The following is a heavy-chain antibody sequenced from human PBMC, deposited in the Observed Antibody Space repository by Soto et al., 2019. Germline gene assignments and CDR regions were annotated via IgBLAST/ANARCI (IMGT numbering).Heavy chain of an antibody. CDR3: ARGWGSGVFDY. J-gene: IGHJ4*02. CDR1: GVSFSGYY. V-gene: IGHV4-34*01. D-gene: IGHD6-19*01. CDR2: INHSGST. Sequence: QVQLQQWGAGLLKPSETLSLTCAVFGVSFSGYYWNWIRQPPGKGLEWIGEINHSGSTNYNPSLKRRVTISLDTSKNQFSLKLSSVTAADTAVYYCARGWGSGVFDYWGQGTLVTVSS.